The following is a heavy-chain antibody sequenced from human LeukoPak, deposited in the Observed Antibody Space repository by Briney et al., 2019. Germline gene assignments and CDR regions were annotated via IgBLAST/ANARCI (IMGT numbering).Heavy chain of an antibody. CDR2: IYPGDSDT. CDR3: ARRRGGYSYGHGYYFDY. Sequence: GESLKISCKGSGYSFTSYWIGWVRQMPGKGLEWTGIIYPGDSDTRYSPSFQGQVTISADKSVSTAYLQWSSLKASDTAMYYCARRRGGYSYGHGYYFDYWGQGTLVTVSS. CDR1: GYSFTSYW. V-gene: IGHV5-51*01. D-gene: IGHD5-18*01. J-gene: IGHJ4*02.